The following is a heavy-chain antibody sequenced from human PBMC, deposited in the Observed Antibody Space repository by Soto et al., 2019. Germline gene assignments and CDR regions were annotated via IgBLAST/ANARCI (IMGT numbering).Heavy chain of an antibody. V-gene: IGHV5-51*01. J-gene: IGHJ3*02. D-gene: IGHD6-19*01. CDR3: ARRESIAVAGHGSGAFDI. Sequence: PGESLKISCKGSGYSFTSYWTGWVRQMPGKGLEWMGIIYPGDSDTRYSPSFQGQVTISADKSISTAYLQWSSLKASDTAMYYCARRESIAVAGHGSGAFDIWGQGTMVTVSS. CDR1: GYSFTSYW. CDR2: IYPGDSDT.